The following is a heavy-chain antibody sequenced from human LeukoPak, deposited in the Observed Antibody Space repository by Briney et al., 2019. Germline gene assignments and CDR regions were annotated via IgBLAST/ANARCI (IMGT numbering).Heavy chain of an antibody. V-gene: IGHV4-4*07. D-gene: IGHD2-15*01. Sequence: KTSETLSLTCTVSGGSISSYYWSWIRQPAGKGLEWIGRIYTRGSTNYNPSLKSRVTMSVDTSKNQFSLKLSSVTAADTAVYYCARANSRYCSGGSCDDFDYWGQGTLVTVSS. J-gene: IGHJ4*02. CDR3: ARANSRYCSGGSCDDFDY. CDR2: IYTRGST. CDR1: GGSISSYY.